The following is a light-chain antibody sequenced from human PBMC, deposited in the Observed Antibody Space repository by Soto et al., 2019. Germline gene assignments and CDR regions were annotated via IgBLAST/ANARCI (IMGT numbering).Light chain of an antibody. Sequence: QSVLTQPASVSGSPGQSITISCTGTSSDVGLYDYVSWYQQHPGKAPQLMIYAVSNRPSGVSNRFSASKSGNTASLFISGLQAEDEADYYCSSYTTSDTLVFGTGTKVTV. CDR3: SSYTTSDTLV. J-gene: IGLJ1*01. CDR2: AVS. CDR1: SSDVGLYDY. V-gene: IGLV2-14*01.